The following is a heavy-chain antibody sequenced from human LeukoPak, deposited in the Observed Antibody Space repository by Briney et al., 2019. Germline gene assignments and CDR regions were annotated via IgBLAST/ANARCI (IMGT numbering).Heavy chain of an antibody. CDR3: AKDIRVYDSSGYYLKYFDY. CDR2: ISGSGDST. D-gene: IGHD3-22*01. Sequence: GGSLRLSCAASGFTFSSYTMTWVRQAPGKGLEWVSAISGSGDSTYYADSVKGRFTISRDNSKNTLCLQMNSLRAEDTAVYYCAKDIRVYDSSGYYLKYFDYWGQGTLVTVSS. J-gene: IGHJ4*02. V-gene: IGHV3-23*01. CDR1: GFTFSSYT.